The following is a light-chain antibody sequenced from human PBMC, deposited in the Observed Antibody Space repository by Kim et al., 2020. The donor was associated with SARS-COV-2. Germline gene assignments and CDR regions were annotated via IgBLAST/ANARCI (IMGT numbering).Light chain of an antibody. CDR2: DAF. CDR3: QQHYIYPLT. V-gene: IGKV1-8*01. CDR1: QDISNS. J-gene: IGKJ4*01. Sequence: AAVGDRVTIPCRASQDISNSLAWYQQKPGKAPELLIYDAFTLQSGVSPRFSGSRSGTDFTLTISSLQSEDFATYYCQQHYIYPLTFGGGTKVDIK.